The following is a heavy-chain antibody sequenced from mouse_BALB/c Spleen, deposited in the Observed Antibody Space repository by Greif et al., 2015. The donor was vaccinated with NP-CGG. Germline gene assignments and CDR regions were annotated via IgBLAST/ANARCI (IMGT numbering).Heavy chain of an antibody. CDR3: ARSGTTGFDY. D-gene: IGHD1-1*01. CDR1: GYAFSSSW. J-gene: IGHJ2*01. CDR2: IYPGDGDT. V-gene: IGHV1-82*01. Sequence: QVQLQQSGPELVKPGASVKISCKASGYAFSSSWMNWVKQRPGQGLEWIGRIYPGDGDTNYNGKFKGKATLTADKSSSTAYMQLSSLTSVDSAVYFCARSGTTGFDYWGQGTTLTVSS.